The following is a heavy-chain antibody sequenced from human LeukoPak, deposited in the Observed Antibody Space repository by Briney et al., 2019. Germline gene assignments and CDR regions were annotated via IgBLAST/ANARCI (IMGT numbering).Heavy chain of an antibody. CDR3: ARGDIVVVVAALRPFDY. CDR1: GFTFSSYS. D-gene: IGHD2-15*01. J-gene: IGHJ4*02. Sequence: GGSLRLSCAASGFTFSSYSMNWVRQAPGKGLEWVSYISSSSSTIYYADSVKGRFTISRDNDKNSLYLQMNSLRAEDTAVYYCARGDIVVVVAALRPFDYWGQGTLVTVSS. V-gene: IGHV3-48*04. CDR2: ISSSSSTI.